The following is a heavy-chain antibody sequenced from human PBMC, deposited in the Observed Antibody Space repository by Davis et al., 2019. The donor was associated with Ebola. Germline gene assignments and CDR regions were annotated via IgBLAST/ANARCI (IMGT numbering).Heavy chain of an antibody. CDR3: ARGTSLPGTDY. J-gene: IGHJ4*02. V-gene: IGHV3-7*01. Sequence: PGGSLRLSCPASGFTFRNYWMNWLRQVPGKGLEWVATIKQDGSEKYYVESVKGRFTVSRDNAKNSMSLQMNTLRAEDTAIYYCARGTSLPGTDYWGQGTQVTVSS. D-gene: IGHD1-1*01. CDR2: IKQDGSEK. CDR1: GFTFRNYW.